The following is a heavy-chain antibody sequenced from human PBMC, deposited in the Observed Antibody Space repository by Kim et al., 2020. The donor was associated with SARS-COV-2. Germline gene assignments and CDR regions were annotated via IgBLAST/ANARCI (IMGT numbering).Heavy chain of an antibody. CDR1: GGSIGRHY. CDR3: ARSLLEGTVSDWYFDL. CDR2: ITYRGNT. D-gene: IGHD1-1*01. Sequence: SETLSLTCTVSGGSIGRHYWSWIRQPPGKGLEWIGYITYRGNTKYNPSLKSRVTLSVDTSKNQVSLNLNSVTAADTAVYYCARSLLEGTVSDWYFDLWGRATLVTVSS. V-gene: IGHV4-59*11. J-gene: IGHJ2*01.